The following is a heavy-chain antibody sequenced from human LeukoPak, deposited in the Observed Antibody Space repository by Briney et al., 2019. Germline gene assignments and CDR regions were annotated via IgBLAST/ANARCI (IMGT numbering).Heavy chain of an antibody. J-gene: IGHJ3*02. CDR1: GFNFNNCT. D-gene: IGHD4-17*01. CDR3: ATGANRAVTPGAFDI. CDR2: ISRRSTYI. Sequence: KSGGSLRLSCAASGFNFNNCTFNWVRQAPGKGLEWVSSISRRSTYIYYADSMKGRFTISRDNAKNSLYLQMNSLRAEDTALYYCATGANRAVTPGAFDIWGQGTMVTVSS. V-gene: IGHV3-21*04.